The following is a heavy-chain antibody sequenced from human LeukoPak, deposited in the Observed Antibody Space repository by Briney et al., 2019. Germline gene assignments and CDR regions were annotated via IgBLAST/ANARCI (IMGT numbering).Heavy chain of an antibody. CDR2: IIPIFGTA. CDR1: GGTFSSYA. Sequence: ASVKVSCKASGGTFSSYALSWVRQAPGQGLEWMGGIIPIFGTANYAQKFQGRITITADESTSTAYMELSSLRSEDTAVYYCAREPYYYDSSGYPDRDDAFDIWGQGTMVTVSS. D-gene: IGHD3-22*01. J-gene: IGHJ3*02. V-gene: IGHV1-69*13. CDR3: AREPYYYDSSGYPDRDDAFDI.